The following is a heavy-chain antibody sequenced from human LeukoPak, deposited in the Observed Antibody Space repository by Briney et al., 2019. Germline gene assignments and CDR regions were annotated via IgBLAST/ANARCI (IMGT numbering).Heavy chain of an antibody. Sequence: GESLKISCKGSGYSFTSYWIGWVRQTPGKGLEWMGIIYPGDSDTRYSPSFQGQVTISADKSISTAYLQWSSLKASDTAMYYCARLGGGSYPYYYMDVWGKGTTVTVSS. CDR1: GYSFTSYW. CDR2: IYPGDSDT. CDR3: ARLGGGSYPYYYMDV. D-gene: IGHD1-26*01. J-gene: IGHJ6*03. V-gene: IGHV5-51*01.